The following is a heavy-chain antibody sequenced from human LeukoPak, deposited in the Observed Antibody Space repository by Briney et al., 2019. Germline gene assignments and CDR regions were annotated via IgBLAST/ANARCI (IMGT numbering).Heavy chain of an antibody. CDR3: AKTGDYFDSTDYYRPDAFDI. CDR1: GITFRIYA. Sequence: GGSLRLSCAGSGITFRIYAMTWVRQAPGKGLEWVSAISGSGGRTYYADSVKGRFTISRDKSNNTLYLQMNSLRAEDTALYYCAKTGDYFDSTDYYRPDAFDIWGQGTMVTVSS. V-gene: IGHV3-23*01. D-gene: IGHD3-22*01. J-gene: IGHJ3*02. CDR2: ISGSGGRT.